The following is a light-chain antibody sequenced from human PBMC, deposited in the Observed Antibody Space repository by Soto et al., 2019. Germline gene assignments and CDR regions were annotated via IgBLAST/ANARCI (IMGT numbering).Light chain of an antibody. CDR2: KAS. Sequence: IVLTQSPLSLPVTLGQPASISCRSSQSLVHSDGNTYLHWFQQRPGQSPRRLIYKASNRDAGVPDRFSGSGSGTYFTLSISRVEADDVGIYYCMQGLTFTFGQGTRVEIK. CDR3: MQGLTFT. V-gene: IGKV2-30*02. CDR1: QSLVHSDGNTY. J-gene: IGKJ4*01.